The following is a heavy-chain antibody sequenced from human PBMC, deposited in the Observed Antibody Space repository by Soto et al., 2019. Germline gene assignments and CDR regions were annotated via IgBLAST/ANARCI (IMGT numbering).Heavy chain of an antibody. CDR2: IYTSGST. J-gene: IGHJ4*02. Sequence: SETLSLTCTVSGGSISSYYWSWIRQPAGKGLEWIGRIYTSGSTNYNPSLKSRVTMSVDTSKNQFSLKLSSVTAADTAMYYCARDYDSSGYYRYYFDYWGQGTLVTVSS. CDR1: GGSISSYY. V-gene: IGHV4-4*07. D-gene: IGHD3-22*01. CDR3: ARDYDSSGYYRYYFDY.